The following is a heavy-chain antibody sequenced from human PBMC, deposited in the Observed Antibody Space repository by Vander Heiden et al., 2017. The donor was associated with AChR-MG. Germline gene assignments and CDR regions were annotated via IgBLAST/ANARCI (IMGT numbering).Heavy chain of an antibody. CDR3: TRSLDY. J-gene: IGHJ4*02. V-gene: IGHV3-7*01. CDR2: IKQDGSEK. CDR1: GFTFSNYW. Sequence: EVHLVESGGDLVQPGGSLRLSCAASGFTFSNYWMDWVRQAPGNGLEWVANIKQDGSEKYYVDSVKGRFTISRDNAKNSLYLQMNSLRAEDTAIYYCTRSLDYWGQGTLVTVSS.